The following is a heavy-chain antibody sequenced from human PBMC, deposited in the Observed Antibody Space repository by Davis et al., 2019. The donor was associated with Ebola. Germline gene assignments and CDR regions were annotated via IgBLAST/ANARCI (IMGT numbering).Heavy chain of an antibody. CDR3: ARETAVAHFDY. V-gene: IGHV4-39*02. CDR1: GGSISSGGYY. CDR2: IYYSGST. D-gene: IGHD6-19*01. Sequence: SETLSLTCTVSGGSISSGGYYWSWIRQHPGKGLEWIGSIYYSGSTYYNPSLKSRVTISVDTSKNQFSLKLSSVTAADTAVYYCARETAVAHFDYWGQGTLVTVSS. J-gene: IGHJ4*02.